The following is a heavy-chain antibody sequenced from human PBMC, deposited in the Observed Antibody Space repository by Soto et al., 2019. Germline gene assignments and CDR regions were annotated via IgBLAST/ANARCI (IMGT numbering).Heavy chain of an antibody. V-gene: IGHV4-59*01. CDR1: GGSISGYF. D-gene: IGHD6-25*01. CDR2: VYYDGRT. Sequence: SETLSLTCTVSGGSISGYFWRWIRRPPGKGLEFIGSVYYDGRTNFNPSLKSRVSISVDTSKNQFSLMLSSVTAADTAVYYCARDAANNYHGMDVWGQGTTVTVSS. J-gene: IGHJ6*02. CDR3: ARDAANNYHGMDV.